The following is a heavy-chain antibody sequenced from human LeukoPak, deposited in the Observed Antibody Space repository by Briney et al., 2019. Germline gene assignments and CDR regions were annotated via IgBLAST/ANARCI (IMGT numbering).Heavy chain of an antibody. D-gene: IGHD6-19*01. V-gene: IGHV4-34*01. CDR2: INHSGST. Sequence: SETLSLTCAVYGGSFSGYYWSWIRQPPGKGLEWIGEINHSGSTNYNPSLKSRVTISVDTSKNQFSLKLSSVTATDTAVYYCARQPLAVAGTGFDYWGQGTLVTVSS. CDR1: GGSFSGYY. J-gene: IGHJ4*02. CDR3: ARQPLAVAGTGFDY.